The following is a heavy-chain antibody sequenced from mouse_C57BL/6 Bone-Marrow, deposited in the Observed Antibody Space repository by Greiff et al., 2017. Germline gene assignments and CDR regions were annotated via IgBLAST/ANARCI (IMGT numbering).Heavy chain of an antibody. CDR1: GYSITSGYY. CDR2: ISYDGSN. CDR3: AREDGSSYMYYFDY. V-gene: IGHV3-6*01. Sequence: EVKLQESGPGLVKPSQSLSLTCSVTGYSITSGYYWNWIRQFPGNKLEWMGYISYDGSNNYNPSLKNRISITRDTSKNQFFLKLNSVTTEDTATYYCAREDGSSYMYYFDYWGQGTTLTVFS. J-gene: IGHJ2*01. D-gene: IGHD1-1*01.